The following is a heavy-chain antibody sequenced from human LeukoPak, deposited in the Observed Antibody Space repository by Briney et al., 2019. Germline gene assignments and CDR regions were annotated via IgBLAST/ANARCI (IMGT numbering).Heavy chain of an antibody. J-gene: IGHJ4*02. CDR2: IKSKTDGGTT. D-gene: IGHD6-19*01. V-gene: IGHV3-15*01. CDR3: TTDLQWLWDYFDY. Sequence: PGGSLRLSCAASGFTFSNAWMSWVRQAPGKGLEWVGRIKSKTDGGTTDYAAPVKGRFTISRDDSKNTLYLQMNSLKTEDTAVYYCTTDLQWLWDYFDYWGQGTLVTASS. CDR1: GFTFSNAW.